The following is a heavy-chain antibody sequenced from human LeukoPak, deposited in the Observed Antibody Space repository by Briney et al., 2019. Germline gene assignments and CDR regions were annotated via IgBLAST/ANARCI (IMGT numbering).Heavy chain of an antibody. J-gene: IGHJ4*02. CDR3: ARGQRYYYDSSGPYYFDY. Sequence: SETLSLTCTVSGGSISSYYWSLIRQPPGKGLEWIGYIYYSGSTNYNPSLKSRVTISVDTSKNQFSLKLSSVTAADTAVYYCARGQRYYYDSSGPYYFDYWGQGTLVTVSS. V-gene: IGHV4-59*01. CDR1: GGSISSYY. CDR2: IYYSGST. D-gene: IGHD3-22*01.